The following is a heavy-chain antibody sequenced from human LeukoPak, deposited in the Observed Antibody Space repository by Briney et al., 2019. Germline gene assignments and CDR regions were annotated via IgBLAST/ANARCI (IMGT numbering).Heavy chain of an antibody. Sequence: GGSLRLSCAASGFTFSSYAMSWVRQAPGKGLEWVSAISGSGGSTYYADSVKGRFTISRDNSKNTLYLQMNSLRAEDTAVYYCAKRWGLPTHAGGGYWGQGTLVTVSS. D-gene: IGHD3-16*01. CDR2: ISGSGGST. CDR3: AKRWGLPTHAGGGY. V-gene: IGHV3-23*01. J-gene: IGHJ4*02. CDR1: GFTFSSYA.